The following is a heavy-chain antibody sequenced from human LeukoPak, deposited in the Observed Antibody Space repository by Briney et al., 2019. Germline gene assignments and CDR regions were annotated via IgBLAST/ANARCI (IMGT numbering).Heavy chain of an antibody. CDR3: ARDEDNSRYYYYMDV. V-gene: IGHV4-61*01. CDR1: GGSVSGSTYY. Sequence: SETLSLTCTVSGGSVSGSTYYWNWIRQPPGKGLEWIGYIYHSGSTTNYNPSLKSRATITVDTSKNQFSLKLNYVTAADTAVYYCARDEDNSRYYYYMDVWGKGTTVTVSS. D-gene: IGHD2/OR15-2a*01. CDR2: IYHSGSTT. J-gene: IGHJ6*03.